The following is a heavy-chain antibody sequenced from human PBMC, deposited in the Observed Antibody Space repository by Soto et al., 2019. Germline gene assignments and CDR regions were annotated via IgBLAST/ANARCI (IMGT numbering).Heavy chain of an antibody. CDR3: ARSNKRITIFGVVIWWLDP. J-gene: IGHJ5*02. CDR1: GGSFSGYY. V-gene: IGHV4-34*01. CDR2: INHSGST. D-gene: IGHD3-3*01. Sequence: AETLSLTCAVYGGSFSGYYWSWIRQPPGKGLEWIGEINHSGSTNYNPSLKSRVTISVDTPKNQFSLKLSSVTAADTAVYYCARSNKRITIFGVVIWWLDPWGQGTLVTVSS.